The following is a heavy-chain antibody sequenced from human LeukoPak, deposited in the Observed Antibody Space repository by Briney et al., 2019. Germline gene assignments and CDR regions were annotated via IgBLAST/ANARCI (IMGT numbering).Heavy chain of an antibody. J-gene: IGHJ4*02. D-gene: IGHD3-22*01. CDR2: FDPEDGET. Sequence: ASVKVSCKVPGYTLTELSMHWVRQAPGKGLEWMGGFDPEDGETIYAQKFQGRVTMTEDTSTDTAYMELSSLRSEDTAVYYCATVSRYDTYYFDYWGQGTLVTVSS. V-gene: IGHV1-24*01. CDR1: GYTLTELS. CDR3: ATVSRYDTYYFDY.